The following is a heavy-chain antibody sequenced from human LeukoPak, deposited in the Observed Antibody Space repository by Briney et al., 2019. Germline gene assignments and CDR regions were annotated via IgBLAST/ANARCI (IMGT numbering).Heavy chain of an antibody. J-gene: IGHJ4*02. CDR2: IKEDGSDR. CDR1: GFTFNNYA. CDR3: ASNHDFRFDY. V-gene: IGHV3-7*05. D-gene: IGHD3-3*01. Sequence: GRSLTLSCAASGFTFNNYAIHWVRQAPGKGLGWVANIKEDGSDRHYVDAVRGRFTISRDNAESALYLHMNSLRADDTAVYYCASNHDFRFDYWGQGILVTVSS.